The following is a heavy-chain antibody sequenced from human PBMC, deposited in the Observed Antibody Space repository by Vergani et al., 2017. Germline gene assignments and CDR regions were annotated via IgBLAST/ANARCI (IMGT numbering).Heavy chain of an antibody. CDR1: GGSISSGGYS. Sequence: QLQLQESGSGLVKPSQTLSLTCAVSGGSISSGGYSWSWIRQPPGKGLEWIGYIYHSGSTYYNPSLKSRVTISVDRSKNQFSLKLSSVTAADTAVYYCASQKPEYYDSSGYHDAFDIWGQGTMVTVSS. CDR3: ASQKPEYYDSSGYHDAFDI. D-gene: IGHD3-22*01. J-gene: IGHJ3*02. V-gene: IGHV4-30-2*01. CDR2: IYHSGST.